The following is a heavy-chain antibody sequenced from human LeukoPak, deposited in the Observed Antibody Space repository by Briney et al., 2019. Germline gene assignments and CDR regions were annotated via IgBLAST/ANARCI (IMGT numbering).Heavy chain of an antibody. CDR2: ISGSTGTT. CDR1: GFTFSNYA. J-gene: IGHJ4*02. Sequence: GASLRLSCAASGFTFSNYAMSWVRQAPGKGLEWVSAISGSTGTTYYADSVKGRFTISRDRAKNTLYLQMNSLRAEDTAVYYCAKTFRAVASAFDYWAQGTLGTVSS. CDR3: AKTFRAVASAFDY. V-gene: IGHV3-23*01. D-gene: IGHD6-19*01.